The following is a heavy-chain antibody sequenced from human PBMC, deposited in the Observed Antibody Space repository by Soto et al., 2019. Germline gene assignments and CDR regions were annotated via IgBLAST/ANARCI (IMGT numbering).Heavy chain of an antibody. CDR3: TKESMPEHYGDTLFDY. V-gene: IGHV3-23*01. CDR1: GFSCSNYA. J-gene: IGHJ4*02. Sequence: EVQLLESGGGLVQPGGSLRLSCEASGFSCSNYALSWVRQSPGKGLEWVSTFSAGGRAYYADSVKGRFTIAKDTSKNTLHLQASSLRAEDTAVYYCTKESMPEHYGDTLFDYWGQGTRVTVSS. CDR2: FSAGGRA. D-gene: IGHD4-17*01.